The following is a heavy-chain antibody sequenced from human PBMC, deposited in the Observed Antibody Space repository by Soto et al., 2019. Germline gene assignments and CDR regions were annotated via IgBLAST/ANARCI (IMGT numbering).Heavy chain of an antibody. D-gene: IGHD1-26*01. CDR1: GGSISSGGYY. CDR2: IYYSGST. J-gene: IGHJ4*02. V-gene: IGHV4-31*03. Sequence: SETLSLTCTVSGGSISSGGYYWSWIRQHPGKGLECIGYIYYSGSTYYNPSLKSRVTISVDTSKNQFSLKLSSVTAADTAGYYCARWSRNGRGAATKDYSGQGPLATVSS. CDR3: ARWSRNGRGAATKDY.